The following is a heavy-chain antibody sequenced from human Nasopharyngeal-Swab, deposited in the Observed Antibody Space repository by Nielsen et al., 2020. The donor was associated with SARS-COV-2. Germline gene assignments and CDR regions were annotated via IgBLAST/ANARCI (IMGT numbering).Heavy chain of an antibody. V-gene: IGHV3-11*04. Sequence: GGSLRLSCAASGFTFSDYYMSWIRQAPGKGLEWVSYISSSGNTIYYADSLKGRFTISRDNAKNSLYLQMNSLRAEDTAVYYCARDPIYSSMRNVFDYWGQGTLVTVSS. CDR1: GFTFSDYY. CDR2: ISSSGNTI. D-gene: IGHD3-10*01. J-gene: IGHJ4*02. CDR3: ARDPIYSSMRNVFDY.